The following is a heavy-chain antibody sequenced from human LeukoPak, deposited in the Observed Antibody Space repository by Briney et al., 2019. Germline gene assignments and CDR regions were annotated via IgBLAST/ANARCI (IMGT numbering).Heavy chain of an antibody. Sequence: SETLSLTCTVSGGSINNYYWTWIRQPAGKGLEWIGRIYTSGTTNYNPSLKSRVTMSVDTSKNQFSLKLSSVTAADTAVYYCARGESSSSPLYYYYYYMDVWGKGTTVTVSS. CDR2: IYTSGTT. CDR3: ARGESSSSPLYYYYYYMDV. V-gene: IGHV4-4*07. J-gene: IGHJ6*03. CDR1: GGSINNYY. D-gene: IGHD6-6*01.